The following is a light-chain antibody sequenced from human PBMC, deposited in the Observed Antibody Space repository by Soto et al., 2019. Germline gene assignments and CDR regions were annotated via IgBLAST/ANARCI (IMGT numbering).Light chain of an antibody. J-gene: IGKJ1*01. Sequence: EIVLTQSPGTLSLSPGERATLSCRASQSVSSSYLAWYQQKPGQAPRLLIYGASSRATGIPDRFSGRGSGTDFTLTISRLEPEDLAVDYCQQYCSSPRTFGQGTNVEIK. CDR1: QSVSSSY. CDR2: GAS. V-gene: IGKV3-20*01. CDR3: QQYCSSPRT.